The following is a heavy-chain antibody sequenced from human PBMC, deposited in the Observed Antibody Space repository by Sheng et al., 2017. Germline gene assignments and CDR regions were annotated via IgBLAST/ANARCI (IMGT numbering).Heavy chain of an antibody. CDR3: ARDFYGSGSLSCGMDV. J-gene: IGHJ6*02. CDR2: ISYDGNDK. Sequence: QVQLVESGEAWSSLGGSQRLSCVASGFTFSSHVIHWVRQAPGKGLKWVAMISYDGNDKYYADAVKGRFTISRDNSKNTLYLQMNSLRAEDTAIYYCARDFYGSGSLSCGMDVWDQGP. D-gene: IGHD3-10*01. CDR1: GFTFSSHV. V-gene: IGHV3-30*01.